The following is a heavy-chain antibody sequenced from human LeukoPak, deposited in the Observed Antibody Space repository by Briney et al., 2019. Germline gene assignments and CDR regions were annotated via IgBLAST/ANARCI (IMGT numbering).Heavy chain of an antibody. D-gene: IGHD3-16*02. V-gene: IGHV3-13*01. Sequence: GGSLRLSCAASGFTFSSYDMHWVRQATGKGLEWVSAIGTAGDTYYPGPVKGRFTISRDNSKNTLYLQMNSLIPEDTAVYYCAKDGREGELSPTTSPFDFWGQGTLVTVSS. J-gene: IGHJ4*02. CDR1: GFTFSSYD. CDR3: AKDGREGELSPTTSPFDF. CDR2: IGTAGDT.